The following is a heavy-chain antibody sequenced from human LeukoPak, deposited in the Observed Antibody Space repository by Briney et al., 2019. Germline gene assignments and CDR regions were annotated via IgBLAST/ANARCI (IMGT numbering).Heavy chain of an antibody. CDR2: IWYDGSNK. J-gene: IGHJ5*02. CDR3: AREGIAVAGTWWFDP. CDR1: GFTFSSYC. D-gene: IGHD6-19*01. V-gene: IGHV3-33*01. Sequence: GGSLRLSCAASGFTFSSYCMHWVRQAPGKGLEWVAVIWYDGSNKYYADSVKGRFTISRDNSKNTLYLQTNSLRAEDTAVYYCAREGIAVAGTWWFDPWGQGTLVTVSS.